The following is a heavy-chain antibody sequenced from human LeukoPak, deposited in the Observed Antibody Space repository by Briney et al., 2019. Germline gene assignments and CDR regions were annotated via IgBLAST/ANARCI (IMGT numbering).Heavy chain of an antibody. J-gene: IGHJ6*02. D-gene: IGHD3-16*01. CDR3: ARGGGLDV. CDR2: INHNGNVN. CDR1: GFTFSSYW. Sequence: GGSLRLSCAASGFTFSSYWMNWARQAPGKGLEWVASINHNGNVNYYVDSVKGRFTISSDNAKNSLYLQVSNLRAEDTAVYFCARGGGLDVWGQGATVTVSS. V-gene: IGHV3-7*03.